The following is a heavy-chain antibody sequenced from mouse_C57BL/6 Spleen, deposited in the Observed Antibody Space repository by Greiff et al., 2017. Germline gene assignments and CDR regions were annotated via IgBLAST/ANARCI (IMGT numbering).Heavy chain of an antibody. CDR1: GYSFTGYY. V-gene: IGHV1-42*01. CDR2: INPSTGGT. D-gene: IGHD2-2*01. Sequence: VQLQQSGPELVKPGASVKISCKASGYSFTGYYMNWVKQSPEKSLEWIGEINPSTGGTTYNQKFKAKATLTVDKSSSTAYMQLKSLTSEDSAVYYCAREGDGYDVRAWFAYWGQETLVTVSA. J-gene: IGHJ3*01. CDR3: AREGDGYDVRAWFAY.